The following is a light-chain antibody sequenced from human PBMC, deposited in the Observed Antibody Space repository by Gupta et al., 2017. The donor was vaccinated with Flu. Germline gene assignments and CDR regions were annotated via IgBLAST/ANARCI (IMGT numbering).Light chain of an antibody. Sequence: NNKNYLAWYQQKPGQPPKLLIYWASTRESGVPDRFSGSGSGTDFTLTISSLQAEDVAVYYCQQYYSTPFTFGPGTKVDIK. CDR3: QQYYSTPFT. V-gene: IGKV4-1*01. J-gene: IGKJ3*01. CDR1: NNKNY. CDR2: WAS.